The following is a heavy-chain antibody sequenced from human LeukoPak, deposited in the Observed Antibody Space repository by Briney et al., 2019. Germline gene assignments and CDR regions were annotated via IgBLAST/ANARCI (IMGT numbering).Heavy chain of an antibody. J-gene: IGHJ4*02. Sequence: ASVKVSCKASGYTFTGYYMHWVRQAPGQGLEWMGWINPNSGGTNYAQKLQGRVTMTTDTSTSTAYMELRSLRSDDTAVYYCARDPEAAAGLYYFDYWGQGTLVTVSS. V-gene: IGHV1-2*02. CDR3: ARDPEAAAGLYYFDY. CDR1: GYTFTGYY. D-gene: IGHD6-13*01. CDR2: INPNSGGT.